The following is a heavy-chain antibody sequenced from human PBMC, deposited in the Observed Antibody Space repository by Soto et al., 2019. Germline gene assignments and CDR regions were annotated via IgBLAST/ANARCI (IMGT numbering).Heavy chain of an antibody. V-gene: IGHV1-8*01. D-gene: IGHD3-10*01. CDR3: ARVGRWFGELLPSAY. CDR1: GYTFTSYD. CDR2: VNANNGNT. Sequence: QVQLVQSGAEVKKPGASVKVSCKASGYTFTSYDINWVRQATGQGPEWMGWVNANNGNTGYAQKFQGRVTITMNTSISTAYMELSSLRSEDTALYYCARVGRWFGELLPSAYWGQGTLVTVSS. J-gene: IGHJ4*02.